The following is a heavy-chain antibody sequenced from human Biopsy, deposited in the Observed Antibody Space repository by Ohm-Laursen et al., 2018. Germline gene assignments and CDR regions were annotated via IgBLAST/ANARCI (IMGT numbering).Heavy chain of an antibody. Sequence: SVKVSCKVSGYTLVELSMHWVRQAPGKGLEWMGMSDPEDGQTIYAQNFQGRLTMTDDASTDTAYMELSSLRSDDTAVYFCATDMGGREIPNYYAFDLWGQGTKVTVSS. V-gene: IGHV1-24*01. CDR3: ATDMGGREIPNYYAFDL. CDR1: GYTLVELS. CDR2: SDPEDGQT. D-gene: IGHD3-22*01. J-gene: IGHJ3*01.